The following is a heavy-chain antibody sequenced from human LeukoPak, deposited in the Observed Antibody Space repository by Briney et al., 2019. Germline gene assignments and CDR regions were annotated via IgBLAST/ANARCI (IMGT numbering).Heavy chain of an antibody. V-gene: IGHV3-21*01. CDR1: GFTFSSYS. CDR3: AAVGYCSSTSCWAKDY. Sequence: GGSLRLSCAASGFTFSSYSMNWVRQAPGKGLEWVSSISSSSSYIYYADSVKGRFTISRDNAKNSLYLQMNSQRAEDTAVYYCAAVGYCSSTSCWAKDYWGQGTLVTVSS. CDR2: ISSSSSYI. D-gene: IGHD2-2*01. J-gene: IGHJ4*02.